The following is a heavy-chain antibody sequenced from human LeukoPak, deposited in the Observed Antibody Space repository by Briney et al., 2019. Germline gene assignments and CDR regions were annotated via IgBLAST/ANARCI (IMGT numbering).Heavy chain of an antibody. CDR1: GFTFSSHL. V-gene: IGHV3-74*01. CDR2: IKGDGTAP. Sequence: GGSLRLSCATSGFTFSSHLMHWVRQAQGTGLVWVSSIKGDGTAPNYADSVKGRFTISRDNAKSTLYLQMSSLRVEDTAVYHCVRNFATGDWGQGTLVTVSS. D-gene: IGHD1-14*01. J-gene: IGHJ4*02. CDR3: VRNFATGD.